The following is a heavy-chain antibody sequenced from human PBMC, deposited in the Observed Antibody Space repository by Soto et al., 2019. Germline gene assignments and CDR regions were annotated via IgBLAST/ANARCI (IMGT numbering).Heavy chain of an antibody. D-gene: IGHD3-22*01. CDR1: GFTLTSSA. Sequence: SVKVSCKASGFTLTSSAVQWVRQARGQRLEWIGWIVVGSGNTNYAQKFQERVTITRDMSTSTAYMELSSLRSEDTAVYYCAAGFSAPITMIVVPPVGWGQGTMVTVSS. J-gene: IGHJ3*01. V-gene: IGHV1-58*01. CDR2: IVVGSGNT. CDR3: AAGFSAPITMIVVPPVG.